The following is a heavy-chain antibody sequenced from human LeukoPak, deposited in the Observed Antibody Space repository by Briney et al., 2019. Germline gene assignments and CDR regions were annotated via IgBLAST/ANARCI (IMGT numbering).Heavy chain of an antibody. CDR2: INPNSGGT. Sequence: ASVKVSCKTSGYTFTDYYLHWVRQAPGQGLEWIGWINPNSGGTNYPQKFQGRVTMTRDTSISTAYMELSRLTSDDTAVYYCARDPPRTTVAGTSGDYWGQGTLVTVSS. CDR3: ARDPPRTTVAGTSGDY. CDR1: GYTFTDYY. V-gene: IGHV1-2*02. D-gene: IGHD6-19*01. J-gene: IGHJ4*02.